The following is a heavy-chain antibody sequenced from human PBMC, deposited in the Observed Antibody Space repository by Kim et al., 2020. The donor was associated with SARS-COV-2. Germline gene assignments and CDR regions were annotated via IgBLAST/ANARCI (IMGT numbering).Heavy chain of an antibody. D-gene: IGHD5-12*01. J-gene: IGHJ5*02. CDR3: ARQLYRGYLANNWFDP. CDR2: LHYSDS. CDR1: GASISSGGDY. V-gene: IGHV4-39*01. Sequence: SETLSLTCTVSGASISSGGDYWGCLGQAPGQGPEGIGSLHYSDSIYNPSIKSRVTISGDTSKNQLCLRVNSVTAVDTAVYYCARQLYRGYLANNWFDPGGQGSLLTVSA.